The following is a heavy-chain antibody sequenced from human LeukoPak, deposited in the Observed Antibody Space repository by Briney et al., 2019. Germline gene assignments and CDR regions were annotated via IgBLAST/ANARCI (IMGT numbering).Heavy chain of an antibody. CDR1: GFTFSSYA. Sequence: GGSLRLSCAASGFTFSSYAMHWVRQAPGKGLEWVAVISYDGSNKYYADSVKGRFTISRDNSKNTLYLQMNSLRAEDTAVYYCARLYCSSTSCSPSRRAIYYYYYMDVWGKGTTVTVSS. CDR3: ARLYCSSTSCSPSRRAIYYYYYMDV. D-gene: IGHD2-2*01. J-gene: IGHJ6*03. V-gene: IGHV3-30-3*01. CDR2: ISYDGSNK.